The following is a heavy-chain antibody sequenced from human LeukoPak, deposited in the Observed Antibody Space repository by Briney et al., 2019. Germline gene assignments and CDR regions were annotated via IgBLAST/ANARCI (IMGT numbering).Heavy chain of an antibody. CDR1: GYTFTGYY. V-gene: IGHV1-2*02. Sequence: ASVKVSRKASGYTFTGYYMHWVRQAPGQGLEWMGWSNPNSGGTNYAQKFQGRVTMTRDTSISTAYMELSRLRSDDTDVYYCARESSAELLRNWYFDLWGRGTLVTVSS. CDR3: ARESSAELLRNWYFDL. J-gene: IGHJ2*01. D-gene: IGHD2-15*01. CDR2: SNPNSGGT.